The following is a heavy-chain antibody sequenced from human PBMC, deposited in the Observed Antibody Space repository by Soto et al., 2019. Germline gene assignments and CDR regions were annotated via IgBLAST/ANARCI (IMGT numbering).Heavy chain of an antibody. J-gene: IGHJ4*02. CDR3: TRVDSSGDYRNDY. V-gene: IGHV3-49*04. CDR1: GFTFGDYA. CDR2: IRSKAYGGTT. D-gene: IGHD3-22*01. Sequence: GGSLRLSCTASGFTFGDYAMSLVRQAPGKGLEWVGFIRSKAYGGTTEYAASVKGRFTISRDDSKSIAYLQMNSLKTEDTAVYYCTRVDSSGDYRNDYWGQGTPVTVSS.